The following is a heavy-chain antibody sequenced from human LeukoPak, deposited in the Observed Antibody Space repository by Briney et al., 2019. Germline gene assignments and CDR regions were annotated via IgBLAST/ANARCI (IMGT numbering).Heavy chain of an antibody. Sequence: SETLSLTCAVSGYSISSGYYWGWIRQPPGKGLEWIGTIYHSGSTYYNPSLKSRVTISVDTSKNQFSLKLRSVTAADTAVYYCAVGYCSSTSCYREYFQHWGQGTLVTVSS. D-gene: IGHD2-2*02. J-gene: IGHJ1*01. CDR3: AVGYCSSTSCYREYFQH. CDR2: IYHSGST. CDR1: GYSISSGYY. V-gene: IGHV4-38-2*01.